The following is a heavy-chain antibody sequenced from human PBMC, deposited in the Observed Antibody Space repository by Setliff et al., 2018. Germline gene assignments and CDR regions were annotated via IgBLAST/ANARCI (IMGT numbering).Heavy chain of an antibody. D-gene: IGHD2-15*01. CDR2: IYYSGNT. V-gene: IGHV4-59*11. CDR1: GGSISSHY. Sequence: SETLSLTCTVSGGSISSHYWSWIRQPPGKGLEWIGSIYYSGNTNYNPSLKSRVTISVDTSKNQFSLKLSSVTAADTAVYYCARDYGMDFCSGGSCYPFYYYYYGMDVWGQGTTVTVSS. CDR3: ARDYGMDFCSGGSCYPFYYYYYGMDV. J-gene: IGHJ6*02.